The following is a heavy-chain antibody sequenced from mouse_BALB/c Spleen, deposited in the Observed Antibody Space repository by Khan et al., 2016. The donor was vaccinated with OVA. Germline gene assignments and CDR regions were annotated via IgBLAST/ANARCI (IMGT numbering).Heavy chain of an antibody. CDR2: IWSDGST. Sequence: QVQLKESGPGLAAPSQSLSITCTISGFSLTNYGVHWVRQPPGKGLEWLVVIWSDGSTNYNSVLKSRLTITKDNSQSQVFLKMNSLHTDDTSIYLCARQPYYHYNIMDYWGQGTSGTVSS. V-gene: IGHV2-6-1*01. CDR1: GFSLTNYG. J-gene: IGHJ4*01. D-gene: IGHD2-10*01. CDR3: ARQPYYHYNIMDY.